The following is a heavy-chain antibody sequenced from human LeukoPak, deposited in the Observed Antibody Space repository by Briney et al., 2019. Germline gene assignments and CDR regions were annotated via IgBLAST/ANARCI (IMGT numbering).Heavy chain of an antibody. CDR2: IIPIFGTA. V-gene: IGHV1-69*13. J-gene: IGHJ4*02. CDR1: GYTFTSYA. CDR3: ARRHYDSSGYYYIWDY. D-gene: IGHD3-22*01. Sequence: SVKVSCKASGYTFTSYAISWVRQAPGQGLEWMGGIIPIFGTANYAQKFQGRVTITADESTSTAYMELSSLRSEDTAVYYCARRHYDSSGYYYIWDYWGQGTLVTVSS.